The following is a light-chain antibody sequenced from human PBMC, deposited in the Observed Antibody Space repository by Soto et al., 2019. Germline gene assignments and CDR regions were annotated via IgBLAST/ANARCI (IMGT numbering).Light chain of an antibody. CDR2: AAS. J-gene: IGKJ2*01. CDR3: QHYDSAPPYT. CDR1: MSFASSY. Sequence: EIVLTQSPVSLSLSPGETATLSCRDSMSFASSYLGPYQQKPAQLPRLLIYAASTRATGIPERFSGSGSATEFILTISRLEPDDAVVYYCQHYDSAPPYTFGQGTKLEIK. V-gene: IGKV3-20*01.